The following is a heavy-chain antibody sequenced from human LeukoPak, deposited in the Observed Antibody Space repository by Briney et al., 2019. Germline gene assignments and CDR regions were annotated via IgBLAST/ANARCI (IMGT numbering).Heavy chain of an antibody. V-gene: IGHV3-74*03. CDR1: GFTFSNFY. Sequence: PGGSLRLSCAASGFTFSNFYMHWVRHAPGKGLEWVARINSDGSGTMYADSVKGRFTISRDNAKNTLYLQMNSLRAEDTAMYYCARGVVVVPAAKENGFAFDIWGQGTMVTVSS. J-gene: IGHJ3*02. CDR3: ARGVVVVPAAKENGFAFDI. D-gene: IGHD2-2*01. CDR2: INSDGSGT.